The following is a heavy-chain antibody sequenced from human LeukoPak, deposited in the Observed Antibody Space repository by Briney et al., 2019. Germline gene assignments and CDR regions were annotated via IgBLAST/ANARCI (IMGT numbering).Heavy chain of an antibody. CDR2: IIPIFGTA. CDR3: ARVPNLTGDPRNFDY. J-gene: IGHJ4*02. V-gene: IGHV1-69*05. CDR1: GGTFSSYA. D-gene: IGHD7-27*01. Sequence: ASVKVSCKASGGTFSSYAISWVRQAPGQGLEWMGRIIPIFGTANYAQKFQGRVTMTTDTSTSTAYMELRSLRSDDTAVYYCARVPNLTGDPRNFDYWGQGTLVTVSS.